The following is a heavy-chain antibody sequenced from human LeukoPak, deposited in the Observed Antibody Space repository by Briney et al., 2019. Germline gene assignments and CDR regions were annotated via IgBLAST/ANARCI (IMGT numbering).Heavy chain of an antibody. CDR2: IKGDGSEK. J-gene: IGHJ6*03. CDR3: ARQKAVVVVAATPDEDYGDYVDYYYYMDV. Sequence: GGSLRLSCAASGFTFSRYWMSWVRQAPGKGLEWVANIKGDGSEKYYVDSVKGRLTISRDNAKNSLSLQIKSLRAEDTAVYYCARQKAVVVVAATPDEDYGDYVDYYYYMDVWGKGTTVTVSS. D-gene: IGHD2-15*01. V-gene: IGHV3-7*01. CDR1: GFTFSRYW.